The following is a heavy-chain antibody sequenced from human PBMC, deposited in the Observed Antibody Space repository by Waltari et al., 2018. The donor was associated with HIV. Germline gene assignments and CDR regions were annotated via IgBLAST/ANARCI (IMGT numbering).Heavy chain of an antibody. CDR2: ISGRGDIT. V-gene: IGHV3-11*01. J-gene: IGHJ4*02. Sequence: QVQLVESGGALVKPGGSLRLSCAASGYTFSDYFMSWIRQAPGKGLEWVSYISGRGDITYYADSVKGRFTISRDNGKKSLYLQMNSLRAEDTAIYYCARVMTTVTTPLGYWGQGTLVSVSS. CDR1: GYTFSDYF. CDR3: ARVMTTVTTPLGY. D-gene: IGHD4-17*01.